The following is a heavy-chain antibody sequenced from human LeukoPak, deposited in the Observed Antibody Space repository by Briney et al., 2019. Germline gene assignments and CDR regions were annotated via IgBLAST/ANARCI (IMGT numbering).Heavy chain of an antibody. CDR3: ASPDSYSSGWDAFDI. CDR1: GFTFSSYW. J-gene: IGHJ3*02. Sequence: GGSLRLSCAASGFTFSSYWMHWVRQAPGEGLVWVSRINSDGSSTSYADSVKGRFTISRDNAKNTLYLQMNSLRAEDTAVYYCASPDSYSSGWDAFDIWGQGTMVTVSS. D-gene: IGHD6-19*01. CDR2: INSDGSST. V-gene: IGHV3-74*01.